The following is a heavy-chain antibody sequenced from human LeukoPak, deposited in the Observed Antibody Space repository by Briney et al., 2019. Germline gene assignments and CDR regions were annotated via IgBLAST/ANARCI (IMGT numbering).Heavy chain of an antibody. CDR2: MNPNSGNT. CDR1: GYTFTSYD. Sequence: ASVKVSCKASGYTFTSYDINWVRQATGQGLEWMGWMNPNSGNTGYAQKFQGRVTMTRNTSISTAYMELSSLRSEDTAVYYCARMRPPGVGGYCGGDCSYYYYMDVWGKGTTVTISS. J-gene: IGHJ6*03. V-gene: IGHV1-8*01. CDR3: ARMRPPGVGGYCGGDCSYYYYMDV. D-gene: IGHD2-21*02.